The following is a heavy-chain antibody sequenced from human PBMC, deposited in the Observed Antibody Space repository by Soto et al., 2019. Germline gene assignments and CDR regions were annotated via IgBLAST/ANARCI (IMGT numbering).Heavy chain of an antibody. CDR3: ARDKSDYDILTGYYGNWFDP. CDR2: IKQDGSEK. Sequence: GGSLRLSCAASGFTFSSYWMSWVRQAPGKGLEWVANIKQDGSEKYYVDSVKGRFTISRDNAKNSLYLQMNSLRAEDTAVYYCARDKSDYDILTGYYGNWFDPWGQGTLVTVSS. D-gene: IGHD3-9*01. V-gene: IGHV3-7*03. J-gene: IGHJ5*02. CDR1: GFTFSSYW.